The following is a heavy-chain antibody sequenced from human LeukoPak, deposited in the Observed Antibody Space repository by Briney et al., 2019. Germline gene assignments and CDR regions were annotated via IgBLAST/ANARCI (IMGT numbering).Heavy chain of an antibody. CDR2: INPNSGGT. Sequence: RASVKVSCKAPGYTFTGYYMHWVRQAPGQGLEWMGWINPNSGGTNYAQKFQGWVTMTRDTSISTAYMELSRLRSDDTAVYYCARPSSTRSESWRGYDYWGQGTLVTVSS. V-gene: IGHV1-2*04. CDR3: ARPSSTRSESWRGYDY. D-gene: IGHD2-15*01. CDR1: GYTFTGYY. J-gene: IGHJ4*02.